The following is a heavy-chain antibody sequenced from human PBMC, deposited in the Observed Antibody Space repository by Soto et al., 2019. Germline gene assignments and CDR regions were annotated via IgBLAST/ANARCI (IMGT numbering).Heavy chain of an antibody. D-gene: IGHD3-9*01. CDR3: TTGVYYDILTGYHNVAY. J-gene: IGHJ4*02. CDR2: IKSNTDGGKA. CDR1: GFYLSHPW. V-gene: IGHV3-15*01. Sequence: PGGPLTLSCVASGFYLSHPWMTWVRQAAGKGLEWVGRIKSNTDGGKADYAAPVKGKATIPRDDSNNTVYLQMNSLKTEDTAVYYCTTGVYYDILTGYHNVAYWGQGALVTVSS.